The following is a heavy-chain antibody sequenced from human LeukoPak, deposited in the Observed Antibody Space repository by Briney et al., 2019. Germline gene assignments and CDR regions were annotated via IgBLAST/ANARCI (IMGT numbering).Heavy chain of an antibody. D-gene: IGHD1/OR15-1a*01. Sequence: SQTLSLTCALSGDSVSSSTAIWNWIRQSPSRGLEWLGRTYYRSQWNNDYAVSLKGRITVNPDTSKNQFSLQLNSVTPEDTAVYYCTRGTMARGMDNWGQGILVTVSS. CDR1: GDSVSSSTAI. CDR2: TYYRSQWNN. V-gene: IGHV6-1*01. J-gene: IGHJ4*02. CDR3: TRGTMARGMDN.